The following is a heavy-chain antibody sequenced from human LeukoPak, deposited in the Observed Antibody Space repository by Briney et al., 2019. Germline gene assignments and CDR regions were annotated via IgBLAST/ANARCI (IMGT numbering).Heavy chain of an antibody. CDR3: AALISSGWSQPFDY. V-gene: IGHV1-46*01. J-gene: IGHJ4*02. CDR1: GYTFTSYY. D-gene: IGHD6-19*01. CDR2: INPSGGST. Sequence: ASVKVSCKASGYTFTSYYMHWVRQAPGQGLEWMGIINPSGGSTSYAQKFQGRVTITADESTSTAYMELSSLRSEDTAVYYCAALISSGWSQPFDYWGQGTLVTVSS.